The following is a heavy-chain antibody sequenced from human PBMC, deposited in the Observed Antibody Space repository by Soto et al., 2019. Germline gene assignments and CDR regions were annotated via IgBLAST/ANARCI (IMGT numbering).Heavy chain of an antibody. Sequence: KPSETLSLTCTVSGGSISSSSYYWGWIRQPPGKGLEWIGSIYYSGSTYYNPSLKGRVTISVDTSKNQFSLKLSSVTAADTAVYYCARTAVAGTLEFDYWGQGTLVTVSS. CDR1: GGSISSSSYY. CDR3: ARTAVAGTLEFDY. J-gene: IGHJ4*02. CDR2: IYYSGST. D-gene: IGHD6-19*01. V-gene: IGHV4-39*01.